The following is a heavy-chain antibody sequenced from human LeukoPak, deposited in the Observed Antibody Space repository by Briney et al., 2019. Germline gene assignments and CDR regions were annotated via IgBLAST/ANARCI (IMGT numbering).Heavy chain of an antibody. CDR1: GFTLRSYT. V-gene: IGHV3-74*01. J-gene: IGHJ4*02. CDR3: ARDNIRGYYGSGSSDY. D-gene: IGHD3-10*01. Sequence: GGSLRLSCAASGFTLRSYTMNWVRQAPGKGLVWVSRINTDGSSTSYADSVKGRFTISRDNAKNTLYLQMNSLRAEDTAVYYCARDNIRGYYGSGSSDYWGQGTLVTVSS. CDR2: INTDGSST.